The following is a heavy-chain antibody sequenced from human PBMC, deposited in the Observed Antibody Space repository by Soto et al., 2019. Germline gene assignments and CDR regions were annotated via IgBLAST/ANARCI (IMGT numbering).Heavy chain of an antibody. CDR1: GFTFSSYG. CDR2: IWYDGSNK. J-gene: IGHJ6*02. Sequence: GGSLRLSCAASGFTFSSYGMHWVRQAPGKGLEWVAVIWYDGSNKYYADSVKGRFTISRDNSKNTLYLQMNSLRAEDTAVYYCARAFLAAAGTAYYYGMDVWGQGTTVTVSS. CDR3: ARAFLAAAGTAYYYGMDV. D-gene: IGHD6-13*01. V-gene: IGHV3-33*01.